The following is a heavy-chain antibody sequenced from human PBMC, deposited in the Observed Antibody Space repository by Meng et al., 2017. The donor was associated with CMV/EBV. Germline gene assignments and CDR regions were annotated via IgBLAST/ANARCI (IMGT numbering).Heavy chain of an antibody. Sequence: GESLKISCAASGFTFSSDSMNWVRQAPGKGLEWVSSISSSSSYIYYADSVKGRFTISRDNAKNSLYLQMNSLRTEDTAVYYCARDRSSVDFWSGYYAYYYGMDVWGQGTTVTVSS. J-gene: IGHJ6*02. CDR3: ARDRSSVDFWSGYYAYYYGMDV. V-gene: IGHV3-21*01. CDR2: ISSSSSYI. CDR1: GFTFSSDS. D-gene: IGHD3-3*01.